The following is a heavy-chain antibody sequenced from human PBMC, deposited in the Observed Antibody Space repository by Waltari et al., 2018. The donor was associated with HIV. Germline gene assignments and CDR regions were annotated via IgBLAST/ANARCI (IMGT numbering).Heavy chain of an antibody. V-gene: IGHV3-23*01. Sequence: EVQLLESGGGLVRPGGSLRLSCAASGFTFTTYAMTWVRQAPGKGRELVSAISGGGDRTYDAESVKGRFTISRDNSKNTLYLQMNSLRAEDTAVYFCAKLASGWYGYWGQGTLVTVSS. CDR2: ISGGGDRT. J-gene: IGHJ4*02. CDR3: AKLASGWYGY. CDR1: GFTFTTYA. D-gene: IGHD6-19*01.